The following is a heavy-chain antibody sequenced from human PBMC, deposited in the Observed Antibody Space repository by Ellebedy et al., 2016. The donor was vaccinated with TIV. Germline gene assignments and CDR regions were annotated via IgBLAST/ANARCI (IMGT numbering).Heavy chain of an antibody. Sequence: GESLKISCAASGFTFSSYYMNWVRQAPGKGLEWLSYMSVTGQTIFYADAVKGRFTISRDNANNLLFLEMNSLRVEDTAVYYCARLHAVGAYYLETWGQGALVTVSP. V-gene: IGHV3-48*04. CDR1: GFTFSSYY. CDR2: MSVTGQTI. D-gene: IGHD3-10*01. J-gene: IGHJ5*02. CDR3: ARLHAVGAYYLET.